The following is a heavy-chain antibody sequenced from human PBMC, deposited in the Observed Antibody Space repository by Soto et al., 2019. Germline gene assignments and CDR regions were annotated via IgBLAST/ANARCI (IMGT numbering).Heavy chain of an antibody. V-gene: IGHV3-30-3*01. CDR3: ARPYCRSTRCYLYDYGMDV. J-gene: IGHJ6*02. CDR1: GFTFSVSA. CDR2: ISSDGSNQ. Sequence: QVQVVESGGGVVQPGTSLRLSCAASGFTFSVSAIHWVRQAPGKGLEWVAVISSDGSNQYYADSVRGRFTNSRDNPKNTLYLQMNSLRAEDTAVYYCARPYCRSTRCYLYDYGMDVWGPGTTVTVSS. D-gene: IGHD2-2*01.